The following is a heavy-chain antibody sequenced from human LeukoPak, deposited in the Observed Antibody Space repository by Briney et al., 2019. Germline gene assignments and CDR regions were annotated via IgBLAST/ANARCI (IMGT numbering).Heavy chain of an antibody. CDR3: TAGTIVRGELLLGESH. V-gene: IGHV3-15*01. D-gene: IGHD3-10*01. CDR1: GFSFSDAW. Sequence: PGGSLRLSCAASGFSFSDAWVSWVRQAPGKGLEWLGRIKSKNDGGTTHYAAPVKGRLTISRDDSKNTLYLEMSGLKTDDTALYYCTAGTIVRGELLLGESHWGQGTLVTVFS. CDR2: IKSKNDGGTT. J-gene: IGHJ4*02.